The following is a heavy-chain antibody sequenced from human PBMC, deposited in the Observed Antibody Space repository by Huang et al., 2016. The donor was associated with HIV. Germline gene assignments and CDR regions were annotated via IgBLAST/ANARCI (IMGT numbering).Heavy chain of an antibody. Sequence: EVQLLESGGGLVQPGGSLRLSCAASGFTFSSYAMSWVRQAPGKGLGGVSVISGGGGSTYYADSVKGRFTISRDNSKNTLYLQMNSLRAEDAAVYYCAKDPYSSSWFDHFDYWGQGTLVTVSS. CDR1: GFTFSSYA. CDR3: AKDPYSSSWFDHFDY. J-gene: IGHJ4*02. D-gene: IGHD6-13*01. CDR2: ISGGGGST. V-gene: IGHV3-23*01.